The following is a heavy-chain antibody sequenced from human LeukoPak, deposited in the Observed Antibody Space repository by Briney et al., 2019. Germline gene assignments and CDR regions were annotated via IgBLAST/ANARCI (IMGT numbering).Heavy chain of an antibody. Sequence: PSETLSLTCAVYGGSFSGYYWSWIRQPPGKGLEWIGEINHSGSTNYNPSLKNRVTISVDTSKNQFSLKLSSVTAADTAVYYCARALGYWGQGTLVTVSS. CDR3: ARALGY. CDR1: GGSFSGYY. J-gene: IGHJ4*02. V-gene: IGHV4-34*01. CDR2: INHSGST.